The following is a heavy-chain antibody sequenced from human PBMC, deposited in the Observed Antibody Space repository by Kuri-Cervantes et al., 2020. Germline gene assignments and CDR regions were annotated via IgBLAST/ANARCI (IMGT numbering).Heavy chain of an antibody. J-gene: IGHJ4*02. CDR3: ARGPPAAAGTLNY. D-gene: IGHD6-13*01. CDR1: GYTFTGYY. Sequence: VSVKVSCKASGYTFTGYYMHWVRQATGQGLEWMGWMNPNSGNTGYAQKFQGRVTMTRNTSISTAYMELSSLRSEDTAVYYCARGPPAAAGTLNYWGQGTLVTVSS. V-gene: IGHV1-8*02. CDR2: MNPNSGNT.